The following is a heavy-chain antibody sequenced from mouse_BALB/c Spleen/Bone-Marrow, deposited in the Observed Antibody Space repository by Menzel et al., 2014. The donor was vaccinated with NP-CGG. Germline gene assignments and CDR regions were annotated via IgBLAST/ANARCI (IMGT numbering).Heavy chain of an antibody. Sequence: EVKVEESGGGLVKPGGSLKLSCAASGFTFSDYYMYWVRQTPEKRLEWVATISDGGSYTYYPDSVKGRFTISRDNAKNNLYLQMSSPKSEDTAMYYCARDYYGSSYPFDYWGQGTTLTVSS. D-gene: IGHD1-1*01. CDR1: GFTFSDYY. CDR3: ARDYYGSSYPFDY. J-gene: IGHJ2*01. CDR2: ISDGGSYT. V-gene: IGHV5-4*02.